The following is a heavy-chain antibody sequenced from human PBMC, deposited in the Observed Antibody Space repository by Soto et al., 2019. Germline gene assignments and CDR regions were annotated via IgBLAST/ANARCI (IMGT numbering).Heavy chain of an antibody. D-gene: IGHD5-12*01. CDR2: INSDGSST. J-gene: IGHJ4*02. CDR3: TTDFGTVGRDGYKAALDY. CDR1: GFTFSSYW. Sequence: GSLRLSCAASGFTFSSYWMHWVRQAPGKGLVWVSRINSDGSSTSYADSVKGRFTISRDNAKNTLYLQMNSLKTEDTAVYYCTTDFGTVGRDGYKAALDYWGQGTLVTVSS. V-gene: IGHV3-74*01.